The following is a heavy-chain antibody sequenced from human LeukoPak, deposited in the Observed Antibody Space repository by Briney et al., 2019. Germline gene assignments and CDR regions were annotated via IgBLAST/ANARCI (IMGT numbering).Heavy chain of an antibody. V-gene: IGHV3-53*01. CDR2: FYVGGAT. D-gene: IGHD5-24*01. CDR1: GFSVTNNY. Sequence: PGGSLRLSCAVSGFSVTNNYMSWVRQAPGKGLEWVSVFYVGGATYYADSVKGRFTISRDNSQNTLYLQMKSLRAEDMAVYYCARGDGYNFFDYWGEGTLVTVSS. CDR3: ARGDGYNFFDY. J-gene: IGHJ4*02.